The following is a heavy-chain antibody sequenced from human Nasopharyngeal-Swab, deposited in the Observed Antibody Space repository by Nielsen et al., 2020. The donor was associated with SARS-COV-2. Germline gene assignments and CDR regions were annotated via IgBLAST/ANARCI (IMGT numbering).Heavy chain of an antibody. CDR2: INVGNGYT. J-gene: IGHJ4*02. CDR3: ARVGSGEWLTHVEFVY. Sequence: ASVKVSCKASGYIFSTYAMHWVRQAPGQRLEWMGWINVGNGYTKYLQKFQGRVTITRDTSATTVYMELSSLRSEDTAVYYCARVGSGEWLTHVEFVYWGQGTLVTVSS. D-gene: IGHD3-16*01. CDR1: GYIFSTYA. V-gene: IGHV1-3*01.